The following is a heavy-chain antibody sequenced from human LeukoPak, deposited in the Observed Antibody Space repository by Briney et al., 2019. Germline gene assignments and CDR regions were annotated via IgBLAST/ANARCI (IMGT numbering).Heavy chain of an antibody. CDR3: ARQPGGEMANALDY. V-gene: IGHV4-59*08. D-gene: IGHD5-24*01. CDR1: GGSISSYY. CDR2: IIYSGGT. J-gene: IGHJ4*02. Sequence: SETLSLTCTVSGGSISSYYWSWIRQPPGKGLEWIGYIIYSGGTNYNPSLKSRVTISVDTSKNQFSLKLSSVTAADTAVYFCARQPGGEMANALDYWGQGTLVTVSS.